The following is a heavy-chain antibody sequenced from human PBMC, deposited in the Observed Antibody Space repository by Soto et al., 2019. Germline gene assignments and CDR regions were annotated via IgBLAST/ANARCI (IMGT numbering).Heavy chain of an antibody. CDR1: GGAFRSYT. CDR3: AKDEIAVANRAGMDV. Sequence: QVQLVQSGAEVKKPGSSVKVSCKASGGAFRSYTISWVRQAPGQGLEWMGGITPIFGAANYAQKFEGRVTISADKSTTTADMEMSNLTSEDTAVYYCAKDEIAVANRAGMDVWGQGTTVIFSS. D-gene: IGHD6-19*01. V-gene: IGHV1-69*06. CDR2: ITPIFGAA. J-gene: IGHJ6*02.